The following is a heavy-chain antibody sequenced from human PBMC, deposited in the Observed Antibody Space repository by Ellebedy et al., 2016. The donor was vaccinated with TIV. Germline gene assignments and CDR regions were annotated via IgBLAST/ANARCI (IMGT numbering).Heavy chain of an antibody. D-gene: IGHD3-22*01. CDR3: ARGSDYYDSSGYYSFDY. J-gene: IGHJ4*02. V-gene: IGHV4-59*01. Sequence: MPSETLSLTCTVSGGSISSYYWGWIRQPPGKGLEWIGYIYYSGSTNYNPSLKSRVTISVDTSKNQFSLKLSSVTAADTAVYYCARGSDYYDSSGYYSFDYWGQGTLVTVSS. CDR1: GGSISSYY. CDR2: IYYSGST.